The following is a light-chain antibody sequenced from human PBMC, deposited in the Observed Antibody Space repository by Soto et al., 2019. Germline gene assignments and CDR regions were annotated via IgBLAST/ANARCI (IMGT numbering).Light chain of an antibody. CDR1: QSISSW. J-gene: IGKJ1*01. CDR2: KAS. CDR3: QQYNSYSWT. Sequence: DIQMTQSPSTLSASVVDRVTITFRASQSISSWLAWYQQKPGKAPKLLIYKASGLESGVPSRFSGSGSGTEFTLTISSLQPDDFATYYCQQYNSYSWTFGQGTKVDIK. V-gene: IGKV1-5*03.